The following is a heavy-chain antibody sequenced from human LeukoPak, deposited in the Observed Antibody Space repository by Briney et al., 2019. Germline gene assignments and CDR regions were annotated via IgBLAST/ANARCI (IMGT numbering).Heavy chain of an antibody. D-gene: IGHD6-13*01. Sequence: GGSLRLSCAASGFTFSSYGMPWVRQAPGKGLEWVAVISYDGSNKYYADSVKGRFTISRDNSKNTLYLQMNSLRAEDTAVYYCAKSIAAAGYFDYWGQGTLVTVSS. J-gene: IGHJ4*02. CDR3: AKSIAAAGYFDY. V-gene: IGHV3-30*18. CDR1: GFTFSSYG. CDR2: ISYDGSNK.